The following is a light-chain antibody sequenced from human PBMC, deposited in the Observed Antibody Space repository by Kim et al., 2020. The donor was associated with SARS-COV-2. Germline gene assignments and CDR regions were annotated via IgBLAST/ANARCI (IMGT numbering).Light chain of an antibody. CDR1: QSVSSN. J-gene: IGKJ1*01. Sequence: ASPGERATLSCRASQSVSSNLAWYQQKPGQAPRLLSYGASTRATGIPARFSGGGSGTEFTLTISSLQSEDFAVYYCQQYNNWPWTFGQGTKVDIK. CDR3: QQYNNWPWT. CDR2: GAS. V-gene: IGKV3-15*01.